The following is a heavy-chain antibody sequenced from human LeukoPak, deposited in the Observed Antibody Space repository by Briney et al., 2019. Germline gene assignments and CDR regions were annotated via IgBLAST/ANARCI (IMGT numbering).Heavy chain of an antibody. J-gene: IGHJ4*02. Sequence: GGSLRLSCAASGFTFSVYAMSWVRQAPGKGLEGVSSISASGGSTYYADSVKGRFTISRDNSKNTLYLQMNSLRAEDTAVYYCAKGRDGYKTYYFDYWGQGTLVTVSS. CDR1: GFTFSVYA. D-gene: IGHD5-24*01. V-gene: IGHV3-23*01. CDR3: AKGRDGYKTYYFDY. CDR2: ISASGGST.